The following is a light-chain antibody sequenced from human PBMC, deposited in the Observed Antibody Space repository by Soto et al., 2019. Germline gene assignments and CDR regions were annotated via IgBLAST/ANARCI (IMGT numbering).Light chain of an antibody. V-gene: IGKV3-11*01. CDR2: DAS. Sequence: EVVLTQSPATLSLSPGDRATLSCRASQSVSIDFAWYQQKPGQAPRLLIYDASNRATGIPARFSGSGSGTDFTLTISSLEPAVFAVYYCQHRHTFGPGTQVDIK. J-gene: IGKJ3*01. CDR1: QSVSID. CDR3: QHRHT.